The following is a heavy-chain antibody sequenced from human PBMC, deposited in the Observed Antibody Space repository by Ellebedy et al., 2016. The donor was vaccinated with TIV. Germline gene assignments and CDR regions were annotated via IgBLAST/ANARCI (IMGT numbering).Heavy chain of an antibody. D-gene: IGHD5/OR15-5a*01. J-gene: IGHJ4*02. V-gene: IGHV3-23*01. CDR1: GFTFSSYA. Sequence: GGSLRLSXAASGFTFSSYAMSWVRQAPGKGLEWVSAISGSGGSTYYADSVKGRFTISRDNSKNTLYLQMNSLRAEDTALYYCASAPLVYTPDSWGQGTLVTVSS. CDR2: ISGSGGST. CDR3: ASAPLVYTPDS.